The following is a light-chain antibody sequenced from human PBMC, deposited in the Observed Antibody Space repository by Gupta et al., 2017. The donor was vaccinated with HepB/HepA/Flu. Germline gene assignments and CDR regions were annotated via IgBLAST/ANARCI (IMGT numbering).Light chain of an antibody. CDR3: CAYGGIVSILV. Sequence: QSALTQPASVSGSPGQSITISCTGTSSDIGTYDLVSWYQQHPGKAPKLMIYEVTKRPSGVSNRFSGSKSGNRASLTISGLQAEDEADYYCCAYGGIVSILVFGGGTKLTVL. CDR1: SSDIGTYDL. V-gene: IGLV2-23*02. J-gene: IGLJ2*01. CDR2: EVT.